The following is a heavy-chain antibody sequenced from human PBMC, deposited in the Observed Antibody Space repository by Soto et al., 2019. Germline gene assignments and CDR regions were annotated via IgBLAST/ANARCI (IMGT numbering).Heavy chain of an antibody. CDR3: ARRGIAVAQLPDAFDI. CDR1: GFTFSNAW. CDR2: IKSKTDGGTT. V-gene: IGHV3-15*01. D-gene: IGHD6-19*01. Sequence: PGGSLRLSCAASGFTFSNAWMSWVRQAPGKGLEWVGRIKSKTDGGTTDYAAPVKGRFTISRDDSKNTLYLQMNSLKTEDTAVYYCARRGIAVAQLPDAFDIWGQGTMVTVSS. J-gene: IGHJ3*02.